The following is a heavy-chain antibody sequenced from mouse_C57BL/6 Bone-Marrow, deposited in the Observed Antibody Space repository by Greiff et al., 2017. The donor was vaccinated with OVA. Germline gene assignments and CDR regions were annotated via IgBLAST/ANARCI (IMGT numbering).Heavy chain of an antibody. CDR1: GFPITSGYY. CDR3: AGDRWDGSSYRAWFAY. J-gene: IGHJ3*01. CDR2: ITHSGET. Sequence: VKVVESGPGLVKPSQSLFLTCSITGFPITSGYYWIWIRQSPGKPLEWMGYITHSGETFYNPSLQSPISITRETSKNQFFLQWNSGTTEDTAMYYCAGDRWDGSSYRAWFAYWGQGTLVTVSA. D-gene: IGHD1-1*01. V-gene: IGHV12-3*01.